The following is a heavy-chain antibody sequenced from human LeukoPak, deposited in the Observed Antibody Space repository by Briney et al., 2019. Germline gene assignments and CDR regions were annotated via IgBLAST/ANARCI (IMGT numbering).Heavy chain of an antibody. CDR2: IYYSGST. CDR1: GGSISSSSYY. J-gene: IGHJ6*02. V-gene: IGHV4-39*01. D-gene: IGHD3-3*01. CDR3: ARQYYDFWSGYYMYYYGMDV. Sequence: SETLSLTCTVSGGSISSSSYYWGWIRQPPGKGLEWIGSIYYSGSTYYNPSLKSRVTISVDTSKNQFSLKLSSVTAADTAVYYCARQYYDFWSGYYMYYYGMDVWGQGTTVTVSS.